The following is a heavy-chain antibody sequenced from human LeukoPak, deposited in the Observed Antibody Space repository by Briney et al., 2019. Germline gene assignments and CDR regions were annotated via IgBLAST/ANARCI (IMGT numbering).Heavy chain of an antibody. Sequence: GGSLRLSCAASGFTFSSYGMHWVRQAPGKGLEWVAVISYDGSNKYYADSVKGRFTISRDNSKNTLYLQMNSLRAEDTAVYYCATPHLAEKEIYYFDYWGQGTLVTVSS. D-gene: IGHD5-24*01. CDR2: ISYDGSNK. J-gene: IGHJ4*02. CDR3: ATPHLAEKEIYYFDY. V-gene: IGHV3-30*03. CDR1: GFTFSSYG.